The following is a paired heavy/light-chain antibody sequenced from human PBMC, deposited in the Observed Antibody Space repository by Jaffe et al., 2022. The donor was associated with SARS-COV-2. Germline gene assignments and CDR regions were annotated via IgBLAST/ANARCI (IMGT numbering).Heavy chain of an antibody. D-gene: IGHD6-13*01. CDR2: INHSGST. V-gene: IGHV4-34*01. J-gene: IGHJ5*02. Sequence: QVQLQQWGARLLKPSETLSLTCAVYGGSFSEYYWSWIRQSPGKGLEWIGEINHSGSTNYNPSLKSRVTISVDASKNQFSLKLISVTAADTAVYYCARGGVVGAAGGRGFDPWGRGTLVTVSS. CDR1: GGSFSEYY. CDR3: ARGGVVGAAGGRGFDP.
Light chain of an antibody. J-gene: IGKJ5*01. V-gene: IGKV3-20*01. CDR2: GAS. Sequence: EIVLTQSPGTLSLSPGERATLSCRASQSVSSRYLAWYQQKPGQAPRLLIYGASSRATGIPDRFSGSGFGTDFTLTISRLEPEDFAVYFCQQYGSSPITFGQGTRLEIK. CDR1: QSVSSRY. CDR3: QQYGSSPIT.